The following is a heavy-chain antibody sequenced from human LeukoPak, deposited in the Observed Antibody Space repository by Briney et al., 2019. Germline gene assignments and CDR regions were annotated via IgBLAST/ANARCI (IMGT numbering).Heavy chain of an antibody. CDR3: ARHRRNTYYYGSGSSNWFDP. J-gene: IGHJ5*02. Sequence: SETLSLTCTVSGYSISSGYYWGWIRQPPGKGLEWIGSIYHSGRTYYNPSLKSRVTISVDTSKNQFSLKLSSVTAADTAVYYCARHRRNTYYYGSGSSNWFDPWGQGTLVTVSS. CDR2: IYHSGRT. D-gene: IGHD3-10*01. V-gene: IGHV4-38-2*02. CDR1: GYSISSGYY.